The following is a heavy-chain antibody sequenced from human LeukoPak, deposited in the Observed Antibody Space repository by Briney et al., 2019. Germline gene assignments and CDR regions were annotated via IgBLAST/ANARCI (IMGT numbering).Heavy chain of an antibody. CDR1: GFTFSSYG. CDR2: ISSSSSYI. V-gene: IGHV3-21*01. D-gene: IGHD3-22*01. Sequence: GGSLRLSCAASGFTFSSYGMNWVRQAPGKGLEWVSSISSSSSYIYYADSVKGRFTISRDSAQNSLYLQMNSLRAEDTAVYYCERDVSGYYQFYFDYWGQGALVTVSS. J-gene: IGHJ4*02. CDR3: ERDVSGYYQFYFDY.